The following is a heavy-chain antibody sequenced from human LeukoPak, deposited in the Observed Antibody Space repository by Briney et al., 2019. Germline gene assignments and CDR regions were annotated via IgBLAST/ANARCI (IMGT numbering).Heavy chain of an antibody. CDR1: GFTFDDYG. J-gene: IGHJ4*02. Sequence: GGSLRLSCAASGFTFDDYGMSWVRQAPGKGLEWVSGINWNGGSTGYADSVKGRFTISRDNAKNSLYLQMNSLRAEDTAVYYCARATTYDILTGYFDYWGQGTLVTVSS. D-gene: IGHD3-9*01. V-gene: IGHV3-20*04. CDR3: ARATTYDILTGYFDY. CDR2: INWNGGST.